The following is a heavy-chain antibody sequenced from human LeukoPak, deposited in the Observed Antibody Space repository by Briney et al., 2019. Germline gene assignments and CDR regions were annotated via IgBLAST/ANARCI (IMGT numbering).Heavy chain of an antibody. Sequence: PGGSLRLSCAASGFTVSDSYMSWFRQARGNCLEWVSYISHNNDDTNYAHSVKGRFTISRDNAKNSVYLQMNSLRAEDTAMYYCARGHTTIFYWGQGTLVTVSS. D-gene: IGHD2/OR15-2a*01. J-gene: IGHJ4*02. V-gene: IGHV3-11*06. CDR2: ISHNNDDT. CDR1: GFTVSDSY. CDR3: ARGHTTIFY.